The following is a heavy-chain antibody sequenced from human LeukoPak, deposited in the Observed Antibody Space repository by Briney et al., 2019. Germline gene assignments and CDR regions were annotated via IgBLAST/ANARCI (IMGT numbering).Heavy chain of an antibody. CDR3: ARATMARVDAFDI. J-gene: IGHJ3*02. CDR2: IYHSGST. D-gene: IGHD3-10*01. CDR1: GGSISSGGYS. V-gene: IGHV4-30-2*01. Sequence: SETLSLTCAVSGGSISSGGYSWSWIRQPPGKGLEWIGYIYHSGSTYYNPSLKSRVTISVDRSKNQFSLKLSSVTAADTAVYYCARATMARVDAFDIWGQGTMVTVSS.